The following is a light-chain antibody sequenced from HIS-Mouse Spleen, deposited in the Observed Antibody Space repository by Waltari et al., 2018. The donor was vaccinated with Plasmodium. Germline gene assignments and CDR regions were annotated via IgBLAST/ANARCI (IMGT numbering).Light chain of an antibody. CDR3: CSYAGSSSVV. CDR1: SSDVGSYNL. Sequence: QSALTQPASVSGSPGQSITISCTGTSSDVGSYNLVSWYQQQPGKAPKLMIYEGSKRPSVVSNRFSGSKSGNTASLTISGLQAEDEADYYCCSYAGSSSVVFGGGTKLTVL. J-gene: IGLJ2*01. V-gene: IGLV2-23*01. CDR2: EGS.